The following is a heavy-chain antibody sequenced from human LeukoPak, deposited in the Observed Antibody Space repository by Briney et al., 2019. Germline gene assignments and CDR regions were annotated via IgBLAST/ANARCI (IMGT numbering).Heavy chain of an antibody. CDR2: IYWDDDK. V-gene: IGHV2-5*02. CDR3: AHRMNDSSGYRWFDP. J-gene: IGHJ5*02. D-gene: IGHD3-22*01. CDR1: GFSLSTSGVG. Sequence: SGPTLVKPTQTLTLTCTFSGFSLSTSGVGVGWIRQPPVKALEWLALIYWDDDKRYSPSLKSRLTITKDTSKNQVVLSMTNMDPVDTATYYCAHRMNDSSGYRWFDPWGQGTLVTVSS.